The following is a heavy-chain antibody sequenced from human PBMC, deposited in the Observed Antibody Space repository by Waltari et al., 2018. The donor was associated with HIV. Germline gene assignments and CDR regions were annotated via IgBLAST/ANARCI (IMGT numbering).Heavy chain of an antibody. CDR3: ARDQDYSFDY. CDR2: ISRDGNT. J-gene: IGHJ4*02. CDR1: GFSFISYS. Sequence: EVQLVESGGGLVKPGGSLRLSGAASGFSFISYSLNWVRQAPGKGLEWISYISRDGNTHYPDSVKGRFTISRDNAKNSLYLQLNSLRAEDTAVYYCARDQDYSFDYWGQGTLVTVSS. D-gene: IGHD4-4*01. V-gene: IGHV3-48*01.